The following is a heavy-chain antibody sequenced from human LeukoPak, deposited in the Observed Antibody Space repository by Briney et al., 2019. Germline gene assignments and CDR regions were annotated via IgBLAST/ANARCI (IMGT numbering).Heavy chain of an antibody. CDR2: ISGSGGST. J-gene: IGHJ4*02. CDR3: AKEPDDSSGYYSY. D-gene: IGHD3-22*01. CDR1: GFTFSSYA. V-gene: IGHV3-23*01. Sequence: GGSLRLSCSASGFTFSSYAMHWVRQAPGKGLEWVSAISGSGGSTYYADSVKGRFTISRDNSKNTLYLQMNSLRAEDTAVYYCAKEPDDSSGYYSYWGQGTLVTVSS.